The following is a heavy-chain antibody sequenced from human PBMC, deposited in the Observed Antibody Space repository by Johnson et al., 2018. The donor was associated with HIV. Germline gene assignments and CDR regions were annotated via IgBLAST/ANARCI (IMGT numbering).Heavy chain of an antibody. J-gene: IGHJ3*01. D-gene: IGHD5-24*01. CDR3: AREMAWEDAFDV. CDR1: GFTFSDYY. CDR2: ISSTGSSI. V-gene: IGHV3-11*04. Sequence: QVQLVESVGGLVQPGGSLRLSCAASGFTFSDYYMNWIRQAPGKGLEWVSYISSTGSSIKYVDSVNGRFTISRDNPKNSLYLQMNSLRAEDTAVYYCAREMAWEDAFDVWGQGTMVTVSS.